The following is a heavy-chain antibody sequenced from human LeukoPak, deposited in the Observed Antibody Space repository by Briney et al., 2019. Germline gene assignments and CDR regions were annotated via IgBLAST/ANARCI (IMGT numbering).Heavy chain of an antibody. Sequence: GGSLRLSCVASGFDISYNYVGWVRQAPGKGLEWVSVIHTGGTTHYADSVKGRFTISKDNSNNTVYLQMNSVRVEDTAVYYCARVWFGYFFQWGQGALVTVSS. V-gene: IGHV3-53*01. J-gene: IGHJ4*02. CDR1: GFDISYNY. CDR2: IHTGGTT. D-gene: IGHD3-10*01. CDR3: ARVWFGYFFQ.